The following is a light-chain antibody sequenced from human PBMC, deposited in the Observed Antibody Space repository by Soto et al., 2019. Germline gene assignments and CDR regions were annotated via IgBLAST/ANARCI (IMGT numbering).Light chain of an antibody. J-gene: IGKJ1*01. V-gene: IGKV3-20*01. CDR1: QSVRSNF. Sequence: EIALTQSPGTLSLSPGERATLSSRASQSVRSNFLAWYQQKPGQAPRLLIYGASNRATGIPDRFSGSGSGTDFILTITGLEAEDFAMYYCQRYDSLRTFGQGTKVDIK. CDR2: GAS. CDR3: QRYDSLRT.